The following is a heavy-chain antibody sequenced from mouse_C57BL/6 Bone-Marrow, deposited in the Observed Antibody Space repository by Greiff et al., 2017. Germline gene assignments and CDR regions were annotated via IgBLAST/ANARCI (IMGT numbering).Heavy chain of an antibody. V-gene: IGHV1-55*01. D-gene: IGHD1-1*01. CDR3: ARDGSSFWYFDV. CDR1: GYTFTSYW. CDR2: IYPGSGST. J-gene: IGHJ1*03. Sequence: QVQLQQPGAELVKPGASVKMSCKASGYTFTSYWITWVKQRPGQGLEWIGDIYPGSGSTNYNEKFKSKATLTVDTPSSTAYMQLSSLTSEDSAVYYCARDGSSFWYFDVWGTGTTVTVSS.